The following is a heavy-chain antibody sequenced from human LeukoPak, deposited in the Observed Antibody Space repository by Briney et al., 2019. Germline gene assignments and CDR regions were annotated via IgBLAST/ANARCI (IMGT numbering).Heavy chain of an antibody. CDR2: INHSGST. D-gene: IGHD4-23*01. J-gene: IGHJ3*02. CDR1: GGSFSGYY. CDR3: AKDIMVVTPDDDAFDI. V-gene: IGHV4-34*01. Sequence: SETLSLTCAVYGGSFSGYYWSWIRQPPGKGLEWIGEINHSGSTNYNPSLRSRVTISVDTSKNQFSLKLSSVTAADTAMYYCAKDIMVVTPDDDAFDIWGQGTMVTVSS.